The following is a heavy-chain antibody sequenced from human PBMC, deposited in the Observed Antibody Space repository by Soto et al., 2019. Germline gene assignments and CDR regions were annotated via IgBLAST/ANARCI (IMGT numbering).Heavy chain of an antibody. CDR2: IYWDDDK. CDR1: GFSLSTSGVG. V-gene: IGHV2-5*02. Sequence: GSGPTLVNPTQTLTLTCTFSGFSLSTSGVGVGWIRQPPGKALEWLALIYWDDDKRYSPSLKSRLTITKATSKNQVVLTMTNMDPVDTATYYCAHSLIGYYYDSSGSNWFDPWGQGTLVTVSS. CDR3: AHSLIGYYYDSSGSNWFDP. D-gene: IGHD3-22*01. J-gene: IGHJ5*02.